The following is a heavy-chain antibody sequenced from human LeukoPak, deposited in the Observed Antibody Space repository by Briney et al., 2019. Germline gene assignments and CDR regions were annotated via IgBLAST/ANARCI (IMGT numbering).Heavy chain of an antibody. D-gene: IGHD1-26*01. Sequence: GGSLRLSCAASGFTFRSYSMHWVRQAPDKGLEWAATISYDGSNVYYADSVKGRFTISRDNAKNSLYLQMNRLRDEDTALYYCARDYGSYSGSADYWGQGTLVTVSS. CDR2: ISYDGSNV. CDR3: ARDYGSYSGSADY. J-gene: IGHJ4*02. V-gene: IGHV3-30-3*01. CDR1: GFTFRSYS.